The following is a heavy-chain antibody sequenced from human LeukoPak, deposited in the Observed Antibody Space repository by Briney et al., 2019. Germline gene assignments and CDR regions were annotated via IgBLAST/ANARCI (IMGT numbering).Heavy chain of an antibody. CDR3: ARLPAKLYYFDY. J-gene: IGHJ4*02. CDR2: IYHSGST. CDR1: GGSISSGGYS. V-gene: IGHV4-30-2*01. Sequence: SETLSLTCAVSGGSISSGGYSWSWIRQPPGKGLEWTGYIYHSGSTYYNPSLKSRVTISVDRSKNQFSLKLSSVTAADTAVYYCARLPAKLYYFDYWGQGTLVTVSS. D-gene: IGHD1-1*01.